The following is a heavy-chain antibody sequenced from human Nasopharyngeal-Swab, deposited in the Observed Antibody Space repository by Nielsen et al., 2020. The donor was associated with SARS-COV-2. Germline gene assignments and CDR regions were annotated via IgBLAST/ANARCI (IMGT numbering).Heavy chain of an antibody. V-gene: IGHV4-59*12. J-gene: IGHJ4*02. D-gene: IGHD4-23*01. CDR2: IYYSGST. CDR3: ASSEGEYGGNFNY. CDR1: GGSISSYY. Sequence: SETLSLTCTVSGGSISSYYWSWIRQPPGKGLEWIGYIYYSGSTNYNPSLKSRVTISVDTSKNQFSLKLSSVTAADTAVYYCASSEGEYGGNFNYWGQGTLVTVSS.